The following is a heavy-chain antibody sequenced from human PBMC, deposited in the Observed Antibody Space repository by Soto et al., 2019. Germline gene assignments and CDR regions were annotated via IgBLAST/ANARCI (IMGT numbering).Heavy chain of an antibody. D-gene: IGHD3-16*01. CDR1: GGTFSSYA. CDR2: IITIFGTA. V-gene: IGHV1-69*14. J-gene: IGHJ6*02. Sequence: QVQLVQSGAEVKKPGSSVKVSCKASGGTFSSYAISWVRQAPGQGLEWMGGIITIFGTANYAQKFQGRVTITADKSTSTGYMEMRSVTDEDTAVYYCPRPYNTITFSYYYYGMDVWGQGPTVTVSS. CDR3: PRPYNTITFSYYYYGMDV.